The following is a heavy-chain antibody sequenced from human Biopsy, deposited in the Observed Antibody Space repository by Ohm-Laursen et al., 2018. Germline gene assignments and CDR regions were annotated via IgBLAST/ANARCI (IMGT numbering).Heavy chain of an antibody. D-gene: IGHD1-26*01. V-gene: IGHV1-69*04. CDR3: ATDARWDLSLDAFHV. J-gene: IGHJ3*01. CDR1: GATVTSYA. Sequence: ASVKVSCKASGATVTSYAISWVRQAPGQGLEWMGRIDPFTGVTNYAHNFQGRVTITADRSTPTAYVEVSSLRSDDTAVFYCATDARWDLSLDAFHVWGQGTKVTVSS. CDR2: IDPFTGVT.